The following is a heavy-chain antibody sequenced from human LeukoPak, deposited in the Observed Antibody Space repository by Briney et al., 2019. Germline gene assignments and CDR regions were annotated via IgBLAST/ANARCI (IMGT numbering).Heavy chain of an antibody. V-gene: IGHV4-34*01. Sequence: SETLSLTCAVYGGSFSGCYWSWIRQPPGKGLEWIGEINHSGSTNYNPSLKSRVTISVDTSKNQFSLKLSSVTAADTAVYYCARHYIRNRFDPWGQGTLVTVSS. J-gene: IGHJ5*02. CDR3: ARHYIRNRFDP. CDR1: GGSFSGCY. CDR2: INHSGST. D-gene: IGHD4-11*01.